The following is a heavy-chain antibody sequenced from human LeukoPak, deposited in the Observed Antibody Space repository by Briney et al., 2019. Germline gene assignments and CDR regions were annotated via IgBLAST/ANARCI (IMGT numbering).Heavy chain of an antibody. D-gene: IGHD1-26*01. CDR1: GDSVSGVY. J-gene: IGHJ6*02. Sequence: SETLSLTCTVSGDSVSGVYWSWIRQPPGKGLEWIGYIYYSGSTNYNPSLKSRVTISVDTSKNQFSLKLSSVTAADTAVYYCARLSGSYSKPYYYYGMDVWGQGTTVTVSS. CDR3: ARLSGSYSKPYYYYGMDV. CDR2: IYYSGST. V-gene: IGHV4-59*02.